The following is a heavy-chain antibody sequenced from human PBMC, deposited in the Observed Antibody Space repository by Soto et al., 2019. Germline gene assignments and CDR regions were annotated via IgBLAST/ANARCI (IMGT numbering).Heavy chain of an antibody. CDR2: ISYDGSNK. CDR3: AKEGGAMIQRGEYFQH. V-gene: IGHV3-30*18. Sequence: PVGSMRLSCAASGFTFCSYGMHWVRQAPGKGLEWVAAISYDGSNKYYADSVKGRFTISRDNSKNTLYLQMNSLRAEDTAVYYCAKEGGAMIQRGEYFQHWGQGTLVTVSS. J-gene: IGHJ1*01. CDR1: GFTFCSYG. D-gene: IGHD3-22*01.